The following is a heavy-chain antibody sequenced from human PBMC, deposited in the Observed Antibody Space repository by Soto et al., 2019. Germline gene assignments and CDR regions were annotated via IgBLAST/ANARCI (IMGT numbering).Heavy chain of an antibody. CDR1: GFTFRNYA. CDR2: ISGSGDTT. CDR3: AKDRSSTSCYAFDY. V-gene: IGHV3-23*01. J-gene: IGHJ4*02. Sequence: EVQLLESGGGLVQPGGSLRLSCAASGFTFRNYAMSWARQAPGKGLEWVSAISGSGDTTHYADSVKGRFTFSRDNSKNTLYLQMNRLRVEDTAVYYFAKDRSSTSCYAFDYWGQGSLVTVSS. D-gene: IGHD2-2*01.